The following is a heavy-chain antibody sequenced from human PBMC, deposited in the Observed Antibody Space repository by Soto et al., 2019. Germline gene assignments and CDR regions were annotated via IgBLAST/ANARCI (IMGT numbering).Heavy chain of an antibody. V-gene: IGHV3-23*01. D-gene: IGHD3-3*01. Sequence: PGGSLRLSCAASGFTFSSYAMSWVRQAPGKGLEWVSAISGSGGSTYYADSVKGRFTISRDNSKNTRYLQMNSLRAEDTAVYYCAKDSPYDFWSGPQPYYGMDVWGQGTTVTVSS. CDR1: GFTFSSYA. CDR3: AKDSPYDFWSGPQPYYGMDV. J-gene: IGHJ6*02. CDR2: ISGSGGST.